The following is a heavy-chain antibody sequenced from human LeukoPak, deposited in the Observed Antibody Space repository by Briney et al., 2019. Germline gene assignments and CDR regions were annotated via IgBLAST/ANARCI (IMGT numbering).Heavy chain of an antibody. D-gene: IGHD2-2*01. Sequence: SETVSLTCGVYGGSFSGYYWSWIHQPPGKGLEWIGEINHSGSTNYNPSLKSRVTISVDTSKNQFSLKLSSVTAADTAVYYCARGRTSHSSYWFDPWGQGTLVTVSS. CDR1: GGSFSGYY. CDR3: ARGRTSHSSYWFDP. CDR2: INHSGST. J-gene: IGHJ5*02. V-gene: IGHV4-34*01.